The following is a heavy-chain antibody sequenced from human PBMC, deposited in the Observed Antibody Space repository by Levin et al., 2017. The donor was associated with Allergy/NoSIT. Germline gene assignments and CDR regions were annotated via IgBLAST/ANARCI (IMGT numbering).Heavy chain of an antibody. V-gene: IGHV3-74*01. D-gene: IGHD3-3*01. J-gene: IGHJ4*02. Sequence: GESLKISCAVSGFTFSDYWMYWVRQVPGEGPVWVSRITSDGKTTTYADFVKGRFTISRDDAKNQLYLQLNSLRVEDTAVYYCGRGGRSGSIDYWGQGTRLTVSS. CDR1: GFTFSDYW. CDR2: ITSDGKTT. CDR3: GRGGRSGSIDY.